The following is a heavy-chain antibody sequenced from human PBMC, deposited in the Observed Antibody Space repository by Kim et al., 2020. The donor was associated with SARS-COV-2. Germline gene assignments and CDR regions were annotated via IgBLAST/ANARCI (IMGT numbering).Heavy chain of an antibody. D-gene: IGHD3-10*01. Sequence: ASVKVSCTASGYIFRSYSVTWVRQAPGQGLEWMGWMSAHNGDTNYAHNLRGRVTMATDTSTSTPYMELRSLRSDDTAMYYCAANYGSGSYGIDWGQGTLVTVSS. CDR2: MSAHNGDT. J-gene: IGHJ4*02. CDR1: GYIFRSYS. V-gene: IGHV1-18*01. CDR3: AANYGSGSYGID.